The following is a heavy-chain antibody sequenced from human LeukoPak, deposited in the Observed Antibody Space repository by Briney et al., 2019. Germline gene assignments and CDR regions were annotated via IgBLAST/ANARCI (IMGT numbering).Heavy chain of an antibody. J-gene: IGHJ4*02. Sequence: PGGSLRLSCAASGFTFSSYGMHWVRQAPGKGLEWVAVIWYDGSNKYYADSVKGRFTISRDNSKNTLYLQMNSLRVEDTAVYYCAREATSAVADDWGQGTLVTVSS. CDR2: IWYDGSNK. CDR1: GFTFSSYG. D-gene: IGHD6-19*01. CDR3: AREATSAVADD. V-gene: IGHV3-33*01.